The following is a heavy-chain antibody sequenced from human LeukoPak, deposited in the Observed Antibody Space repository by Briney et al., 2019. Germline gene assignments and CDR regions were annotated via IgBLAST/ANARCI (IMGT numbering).Heavy chain of an antibody. CDR2: ISNDGRRS. CDR1: GFTFSAYA. V-gene: IGHV3-64D*09. CDR3: VKITSVTGGDC. J-gene: IGHJ4*02. D-gene: IGHD2-21*01. Sequence: GGSLRLSCSASGFTFSAYAMYWVRQAPGKGLEYVSGISNDGRRSFYADSVKGRFTISRDNSKNTLYLQMSSLRAEDTALYYCVKITSVTGGDCWGQGTRLTVSS.